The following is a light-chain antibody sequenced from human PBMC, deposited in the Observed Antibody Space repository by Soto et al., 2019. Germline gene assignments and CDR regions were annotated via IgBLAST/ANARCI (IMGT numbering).Light chain of an antibody. J-gene: IGKJ1*01. Sequence: DLPMTPSSFPLAGIVGDRGPLPWLASQTISSWLAWYQQKPGKAPKLLIYKASTLKSGVPSRFSGSGSGTEFTLTISSLQPDDFATYYCQHYNSYSEAFGQGTKVDIK. CDR1: QTISSW. V-gene: IGKV1-5*03. CDR2: KAS. CDR3: QHYNSYSEA.